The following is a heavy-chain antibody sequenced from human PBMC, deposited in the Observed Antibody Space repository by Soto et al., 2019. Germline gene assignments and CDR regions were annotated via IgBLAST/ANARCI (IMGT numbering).Heavy chain of an antibody. J-gene: IGHJ6*02. V-gene: IGHV4-59*01. CDR3: ARVSMAAAGSSYYYYYGMDL. CDR1: GGSISSYH. Sequence: PSETLCLTCIVSGGSISSYHWSWIRQPPGKGLEWIGYIYYSGSTNYNPSLKSRVTISVDTSKTQFSLKLSSVTAADTALYYCARVSMAAAGSSYYYYYGMDLWGQGTTVTVSS. CDR2: IYYSGST. D-gene: IGHD6-13*01.